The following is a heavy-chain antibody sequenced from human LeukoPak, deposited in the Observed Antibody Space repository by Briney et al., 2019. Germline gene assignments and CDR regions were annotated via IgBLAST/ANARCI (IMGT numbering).Heavy chain of an antibody. D-gene: IGHD5-18*01. Sequence: GGSLRLSCAASGFTFSGSAIHWVRQAPGKGLEWVSTISGGGDGALYADSVKGRFTISRDNSKNTLFLQMNSLRAEDTAVYYCAKRTRGYSYGTLDYWGQGTLVTVSS. J-gene: IGHJ4*02. V-gene: IGHV3-23*01. CDR3: AKRTRGYSYGTLDY. CDR2: ISGGGDGA. CDR1: GFTFSGSA.